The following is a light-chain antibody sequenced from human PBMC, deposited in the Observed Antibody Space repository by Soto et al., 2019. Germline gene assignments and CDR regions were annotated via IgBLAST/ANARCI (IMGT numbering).Light chain of an antibody. J-gene: IGKJ2*01. CDR2: AAS. CDR1: ESINSY. V-gene: IGKV1-39*01. CDR3: QQSYTSPLMYT. Sequence: DIQMTQSPSSLSASIGDRVTITCRASESINSYLNWFQQKPGKAPKLLISAASSLQSGVPSRFSGSGSGTDFTLTISSLQPEDFATYFCQQSYTSPLMYTFGQGTKLEIK.